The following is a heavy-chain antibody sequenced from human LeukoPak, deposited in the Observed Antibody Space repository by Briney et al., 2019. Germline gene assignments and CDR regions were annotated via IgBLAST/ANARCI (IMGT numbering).Heavy chain of an antibody. J-gene: IGHJ4*02. CDR3: TTGTWIQLWLADY. CDR1: GFTFSNAC. Sequence: GGSLRLSCAASGFTFSNACMSWVRQAPGKGLEGVGHIKGKTDGGTTDYAAPVQGRFAISRDDSKNTLFLQMNSLKTEDTAVYYCTTGTWIQLWLADYWGQGTLVTVSS. CDR2: IKGKTDGGTT. V-gene: IGHV3-15*01. D-gene: IGHD5-18*01.